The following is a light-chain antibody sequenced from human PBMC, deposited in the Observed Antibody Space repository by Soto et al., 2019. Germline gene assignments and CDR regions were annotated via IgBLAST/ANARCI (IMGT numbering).Light chain of an antibody. CDR1: SSNIENNA. CDR2: YDD. CDR3: SAWDDSLHGVL. J-gene: IGLJ3*02. Sequence: QSVLTQPPSVSEAPRQRVTISCSGSSSNIENNAVNWYQQLPGKAPKLLIYYDDLLPSGVSDRFSGSKSGTSASLAISGLQSEDEADYYCSAWDDSLHGVLFGGGTKLTVL. V-gene: IGLV1-36*01.